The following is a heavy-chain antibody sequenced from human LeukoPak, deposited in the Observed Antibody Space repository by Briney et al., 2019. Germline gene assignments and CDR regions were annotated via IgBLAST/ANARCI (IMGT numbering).Heavy chain of an antibody. CDR3: ARGIRRSGTYYYYMDV. CDR2: IYTSGST. V-gene: IGHV4-61*02. D-gene: IGHD1-26*01. J-gene: IGHJ6*03. CDR1: GGSISSGSYY. Sequence: SQTLSLTCTVSGGSISSGSYYWSWIRQPAGKGLEWIGRIYTSGSTNYNPSLKSRVTISVDTSKNQFSLKLSSVTAADTAVYYCARGIRRSGTYYYYMDVWGKGTTVTISS.